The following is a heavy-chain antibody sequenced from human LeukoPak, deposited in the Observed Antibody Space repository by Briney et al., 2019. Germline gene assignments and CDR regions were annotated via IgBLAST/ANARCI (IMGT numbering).Heavy chain of an antibody. J-gene: IGHJ6*02. Sequence: SYYWSWIRQPAGKGLEWIGRIYTSGSTNYNPFLKSRVTMSVDTSKNQFSLKLSSVTAADTAVYYCARDSRRLSYYYGMDVWGQGTTVTVSS. CDR1: SYY. V-gene: IGHV4-4*07. CDR2: IYTSGST. CDR3: ARDSRRLSYYYGMDV.